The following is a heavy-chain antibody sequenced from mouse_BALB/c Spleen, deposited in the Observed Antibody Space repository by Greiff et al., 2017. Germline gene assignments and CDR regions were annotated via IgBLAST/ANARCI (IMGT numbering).Heavy chain of an antibody. Sequence: DLVKPGASVKLSCKASGYTFTSYWINWIKQRPGQGLEWIGRIAPGSGSTYYNEMFKGKATLTVDTSSSTAYIQISSLSSEDSAVYFCARGLYYAMDYWGQGTSVTVSS. D-gene: IGHD2-13*01. J-gene: IGHJ4*01. CDR1: GYTFTSYW. CDR2: IAPGSGST. V-gene: IGHV1S41*01. CDR3: ARGLYYAMDY.